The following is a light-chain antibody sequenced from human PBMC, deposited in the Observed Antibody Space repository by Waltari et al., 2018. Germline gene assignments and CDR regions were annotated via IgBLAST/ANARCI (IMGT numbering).Light chain of an antibody. CDR1: QSVSSY. V-gene: IGKV3-11*01. J-gene: IGKJ1*01. CDR2: YAS. Sequence: IVLTQSPGTLSLSPGERATLSCRASQSVSSYLAWYQQKPGQAPRLLIYYASKRATGIPARFSGSGSGTECTLTISSLEPEDFAVYYCQQCGDWPRLTFGPGTKVEIK. CDR3: QQCGDWPRLT.